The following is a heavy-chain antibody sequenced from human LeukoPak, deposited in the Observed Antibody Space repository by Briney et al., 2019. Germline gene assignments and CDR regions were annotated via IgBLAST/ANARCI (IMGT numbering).Heavy chain of an antibody. CDR3: ARDSGHYMDV. CDR1: GGSISSSSYY. Sequence: PPETLSLTCTVSGGSISSSSYYWGWIRQPPGKGLEWIGSIYYSGSTYYNPSLKSRVTISVDTSKNQFSLKLSSVTAADTAVYYCARDSGHYMDVWGKGTTVTVSS. V-gene: IGHV4-39*02. J-gene: IGHJ6*03. CDR2: IYYSGST.